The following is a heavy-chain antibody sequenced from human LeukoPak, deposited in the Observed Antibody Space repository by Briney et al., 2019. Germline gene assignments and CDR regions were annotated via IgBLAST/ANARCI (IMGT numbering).Heavy chain of an antibody. V-gene: IGHV1-69*04. CDR2: IIPILGIA. Sequence: ASVKVSCKASGGTFSSYAISWVRQAPGQGHEWMGRIIPILGIANYAQKFQGRVTITADKSTSTAYMELSSLRSEDTAVYYCARASAGIEMATIEIGPFDYWGQGTLVTVSS. J-gene: IGHJ4*02. CDR1: GGTFSSYA. CDR3: ARASAGIEMATIEIGPFDY. D-gene: IGHD5-24*01.